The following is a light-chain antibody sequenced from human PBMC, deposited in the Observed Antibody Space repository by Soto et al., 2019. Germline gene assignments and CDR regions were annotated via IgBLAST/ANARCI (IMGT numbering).Light chain of an antibody. V-gene: IGLV2-8*01. Sequence: QSALAQPPSASGSPGQSVTISCTGTSNDVGGYNYVSWYQQHPGKAPKVLIYAVTKRPSGVPDRFFGSKSVNTASLTVSGLQADDEADYYCSSYAGSNNLVFGTGTKVTVL. J-gene: IGLJ1*01. CDR1: SNDVGGYNY. CDR2: AVT. CDR3: SSYAGSNNLV.